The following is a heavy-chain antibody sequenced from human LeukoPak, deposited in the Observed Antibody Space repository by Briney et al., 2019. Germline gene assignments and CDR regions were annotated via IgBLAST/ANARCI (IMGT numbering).Heavy chain of an antibody. CDR1: GFTFSRYG. D-gene: IGHD3-10*01. CDR2: ISGSGGRT. J-gene: IGHJ6*03. Sequence: GGSLRLPCAASGFTFSRYGMSWVRQAPGKGLEWVSAISGSGGRTYYADSVKGRFTISRDNSKNTLYLQMNSLRAEDTAVYNCAKGDFYGSGRDYYYYMDVWGKGTTVTISS. V-gene: IGHV3-23*01. CDR3: AKGDFYGSGRDYYYYMDV.